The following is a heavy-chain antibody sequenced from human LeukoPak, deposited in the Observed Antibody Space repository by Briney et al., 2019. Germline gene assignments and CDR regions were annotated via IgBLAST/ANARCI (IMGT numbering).Heavy chain of an antibody. CDR3: ARHAYYYASGYYFDY. CDR1: GYSFTSYW. D-gene: IGHD3-10*01. J-gene: IGHJ4*02. V-gene: IGHV5-51*01. CDR2: IYPGDSDT. Sequence: GESLKISCKGSGYSFTSYWIGWVRQMPGKGLEWMGIIYPGDSDTRYSPSFQGQVTISADKSISTAYLQWSSLEAPDTAMYYCARHAYYYASGYYFDYWGQGTLVTVSS.